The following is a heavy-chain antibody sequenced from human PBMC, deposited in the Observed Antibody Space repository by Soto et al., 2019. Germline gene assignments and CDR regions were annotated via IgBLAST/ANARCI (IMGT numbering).Heavy chain of an antibody. J-gene: IGHJ4*02. CDR1: GFTFENYA. V-gene: IGHV3-9*01. D-gene: IGHD5-18*01. CDR2: ISWNRDNL. CDR3: AKSAEKGFSYGRFDY. Sequence: VQLVEDGGDLVQPGRSLRLSCAASGFTFENYAMHWVRQVPGKGLEWVSGISWNRDNLGYADSVKGRFTISRDNAKNSLYLQMNSLRVEDTALYYCAKSAEKGFSYGRFDYWGQGPLVSVSS.